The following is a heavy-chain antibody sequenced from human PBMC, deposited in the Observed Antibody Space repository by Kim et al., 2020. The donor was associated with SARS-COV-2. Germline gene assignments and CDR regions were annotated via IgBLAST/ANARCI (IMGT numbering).Heavy chain of an antibody. J-gene: IGHJ3*02. D-gene: IGHD5-18*01. CDR3: ARETSEYSYGPGAFDI. Sequence: SLKSRVTISVDTSKNQFSLKLSSVTAADTAVYYCARETSEYSYGPGAFDIWGQGTMVTVSS. V-gene: IGHV4-39*07.